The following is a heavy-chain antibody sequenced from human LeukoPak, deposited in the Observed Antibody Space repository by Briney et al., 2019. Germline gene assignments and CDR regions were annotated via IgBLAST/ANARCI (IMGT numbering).Heavy chain of an antibody. Sequence: SETQSLTCAVYGGSFSGYYWSWIRQPPGKGLEWIGEINHSGSTNYNPSLKSRVTISVDTSKNQFSLKLSSVTAADTAVYYCARGGYSQDFDYWGQGTLVTVSS. CDR2: INHSGST. CDR3: ARGGYSQDFDY. V-gene: IGHV4-34*01. J-gene: IGHJ4*02. D-gene: IGHD5-18*01. CDR1: GGSFSGYY.